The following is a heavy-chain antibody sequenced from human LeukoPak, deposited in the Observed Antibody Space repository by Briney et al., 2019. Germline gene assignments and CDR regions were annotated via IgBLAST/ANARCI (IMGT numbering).Heavy chain of an antibody. Sequence: GGSLRLSCAVSGLTFSRYAMSWVRQAPGEGLEWVSAISESGSGTYYADSVKGRFTISRDNSKDTLYLQMNSLTAEDTAIYYCVSGGDYHVRLCTYWGQGTLVTVSS. CDR2: ISESGSGT. CDR1: GLTFSRYA. CDR3: VSGGDYHVRLCTY. V-gene: IGHV3-23*01. J-gene: IGHJ4*01. D-gene: IGHD4-17*01.